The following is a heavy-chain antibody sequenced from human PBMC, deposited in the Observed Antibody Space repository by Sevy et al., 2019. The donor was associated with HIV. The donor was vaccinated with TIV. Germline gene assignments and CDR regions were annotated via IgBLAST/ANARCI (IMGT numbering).Heavy chain of an antibody. D-gene: IGHD1-26*01. CDR1: GGSVSSGSYY. J-gene: IGHJ4*02. V-gene: IGHV4-61*01. Sequence: SETLSLTCTVSGGSVSSGSYYWSWIRQPPGKGLEWIGYIYYSGSTNYNPSLKGLVTISVDTSKNQFSLKLSSVTAADTAVYYCARGAFRSYSLDYWGQGTLVTVSS. CDR2: IYYSGST. CDR3: ARGAFRSYSLDY.